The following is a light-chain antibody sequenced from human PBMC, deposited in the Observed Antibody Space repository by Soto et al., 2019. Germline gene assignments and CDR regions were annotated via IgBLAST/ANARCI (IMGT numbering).Light chain of an antibody. CDR3: QQYYNTPMYT. V-gene: IGKV4-1*01. CDR1: QSILYSSNSKNY. Sequence: DIVLTQSPDSLAVSLGERATINCKSSQSILYSSNSKNYLAWYQQKPGQPLKLLIYWASTRESGVPDRFSGSGSGTDFTLTISSLQAEDVAVYYCQQYYNTPMYTFGQGTKLEIK. CDR2: WAS. J-gene: IGKJ2*01.